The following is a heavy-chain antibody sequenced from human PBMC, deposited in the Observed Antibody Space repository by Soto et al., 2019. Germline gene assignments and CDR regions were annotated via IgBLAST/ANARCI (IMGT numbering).Heavy chain of an antibody. V-gene: IGHV1-3*01. Sequence: QVQLVQSGAEVKKPGASVKVSCKASGYTFXXYXMHWVRQAPGQRLEWMGWINAGNGNTKYSQKFQGRVTITRDTSASTAYMELSSLRSEDTAVYYCAREEWLRLFPTGPFVVGYYGMDVWGQGTTVTVSS. CDR3: AREEWLRLFPTGPFVVGYYGMDV. J-gene: IGHJ6*02. D-gene: IGHD5-12*01. CDR1: GYTFXXYX. CDR2: INAGNGNT.